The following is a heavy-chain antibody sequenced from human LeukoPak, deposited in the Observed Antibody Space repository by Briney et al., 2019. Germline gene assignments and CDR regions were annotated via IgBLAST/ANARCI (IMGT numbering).Heavy chain of an antibody. J-gene: IGHJ3*02. CDR1: GFTFSNAW. CDR3: TTDLFRPYYYDSSGYFVAFDI. D-gene: IGHD3-22*01. CDR2: IKSKTDGGTT. Sequence: GGSLRLSCAASGFTFSNAWMSWVRQAPGKGLEWVGRIKSKTDGGTTDYAAPVKGRFTISRDDSKNTLYLQMNSLKTEDTAVYYRTTDLFRPYYYDSSGYFVAFDIWGQGTMVTVSS. V-gene: IGHV3-15*01.